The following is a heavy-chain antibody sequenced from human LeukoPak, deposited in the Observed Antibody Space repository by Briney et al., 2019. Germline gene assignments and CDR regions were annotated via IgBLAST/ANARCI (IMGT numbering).Heavy chain of an antibody. V-gene: IGHV1-18*01. J-gene: IGHJ4*02. Sequence: GASVKVSCKASGYTFTSSVISWVRQAPGQGLEWMGWISPYNDNTNYAQKFQGRVTMTTDTSTSIAYMELRSLTSDDTAVYYCARLKNYGAYGYWGQGTLVTVSS. CDR3: ARLKNYGAYGY. CDR1: GYTFTSSV. D-gene: IGHD4-17*01. CDR2: ISPYNDNT.